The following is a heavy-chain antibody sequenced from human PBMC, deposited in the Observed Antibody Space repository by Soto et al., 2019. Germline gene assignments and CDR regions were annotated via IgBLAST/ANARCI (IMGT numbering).Heavy chain of an antibody. CDR3: AREGPGGGDTYNWFDP. Sequence: QVQLVQSGAEVKKPGSSVKVSCKASGGTFSSYAISWVRQAPGQGLEWMGGLIPIFGTANYAQKFQGRVTITADESTSTAYMEMSSLRSEDTAVYYCAREGPGGGDTYNWFDPWGQGTLVTVSS. CDR2: LIPIFGTA. J-gene: IGHJ5*02. CDR1: GGTFSSYA. D-gene: IGHD2-21*02. V-gene: IGHV1-69*01.